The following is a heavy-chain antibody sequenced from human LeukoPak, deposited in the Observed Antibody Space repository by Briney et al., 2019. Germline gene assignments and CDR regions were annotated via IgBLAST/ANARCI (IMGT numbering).Heavy chain of an antibody. J-gene: IGHJ6*02. V-gene: IGHV4-39*07. Sequence: SETLSLTCTVSGGSISSRSYYWGWIRQPPGKGLEWIGSIHYSGSTYYNPSLKSRVTISVDTSKNQFSLKLSSVTAADTAVYYCARAHYDFWSGYSSDYYYGMDVWGQGTTVTVSS. CDR1: GGSISSRSYY. CDR2: IHYSGST. CDR3: ARAHYDFWSGYSSDYYYGMDV. D-gene: IGHD3-3*01.